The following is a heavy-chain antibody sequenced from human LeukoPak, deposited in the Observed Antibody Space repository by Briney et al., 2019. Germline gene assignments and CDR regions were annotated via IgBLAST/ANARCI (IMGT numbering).Heavy chain of an antibody. V-gene: IGHV3-21*01. CDR3: TRQYYDIWSGYFTADYYFDY. CDR1: GFTFSSYG. J-gene: IGHJ4*02. D-gene: IGHD3-3*01. Sequence: GGSLRLSCAASGFTFSSYGMNWVHQAPGKGLEWVSSISSKSSYIYYADSVKGRFTISRDSAKNSLYLEVNSLRAEDTAVYYCTRQYYDIWSGYFTADYYFDYWGQGTLVTVSS. CDR2: ISSKSSYI.